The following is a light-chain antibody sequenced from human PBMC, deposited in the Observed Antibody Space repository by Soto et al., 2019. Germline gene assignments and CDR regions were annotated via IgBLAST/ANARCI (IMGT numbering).Light chain of an antibody. CDR1: QNIRSSH. CDR3: QQYSQSVT. CDR2: NTS. J-gene: IGKJ4*01. Sequence: EIVLTQSPGTLSLSQGERATLSCRASQNIRSSHLAWYQQKPGQAPRLLIYNTSRRQSGIPDRFSGSGSETDFTLTISRLEPEDFAVYYCQQYSQSVTFGGGTKVEMK. V-gene: IGKV3-20*01.